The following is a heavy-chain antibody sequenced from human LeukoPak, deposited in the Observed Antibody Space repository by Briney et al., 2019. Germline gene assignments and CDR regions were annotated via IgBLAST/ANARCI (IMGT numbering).Heavy chain of an antibody. Sequence: GGTLRLSCAASGFTFNIHGMNWVRQAPGKGLEWVSGISPSGDILYYADSVKGQFTISRDNSKNTVYLQMNSLRAEDTAVYYCAKCSGWFVRGKDYYYYYMDVWGKGTTVTVSS. CDR3: AKCSGWFVRGKDYYYYYMDV. J-gene: IGHJ6*03. V-gene: IGHV3-23*01. CDR1: GFTFNIHG. D-gene: IGHD6-19*01. CDR2: ISPSGDIL.